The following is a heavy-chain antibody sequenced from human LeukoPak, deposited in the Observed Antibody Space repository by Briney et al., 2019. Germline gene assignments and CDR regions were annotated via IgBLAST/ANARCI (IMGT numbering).Heavy chain of an antibody. J-gene: IGHJ4*02. Sequence: GGSLRLSCAASGFTFSTYWMTWVRQAPGKGLEWVANIQEDGSEKYYVHSVRGRFTISRDNSENTLYRQMNSLRVEDTAVYYCAKGPLIEVAGTTWDYWGQGTLVTVSS. CDR3: AKGPLIEVAGTTWDY. D-gene: IGHD6-19*01. CDR2: IQEDGSEK. CDR1: GFTFSTYW. V-gene: IGHV3-7*03.